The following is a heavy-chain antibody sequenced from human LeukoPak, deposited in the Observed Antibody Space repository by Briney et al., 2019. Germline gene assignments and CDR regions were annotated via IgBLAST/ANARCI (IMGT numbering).Heavy chain of an antibody. D-gene: IGHD6-13*01. CDR3: ARAPRREQLVRYFQH. V-gene: IGHV3-9*01. Sequence: GGSLRLSCAASGFTFDDYAMHWVRQAPGKGLEWVSGISWNSGSIGYADSVKGRFTISRDNAKNSLYLQMNSLRAEDTALYYCARAPRREQLVRYFQHWGQGTLVTASS. CDR2: ISWNSGSI. J-gene: IGHJ1*01. CDR1: GFTFDDYA.